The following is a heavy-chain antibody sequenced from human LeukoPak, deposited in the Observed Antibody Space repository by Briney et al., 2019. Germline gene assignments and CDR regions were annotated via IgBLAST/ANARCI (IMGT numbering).Heavy chain of an antibody. V-gene: IGHV4-59*01. CDR3: ARDGYSGSDAL. Sequence: PSETLSLTCTVSGGSISNYYWSWIRQPPGKGLEWIGYIYYSGSTNYNPSLKSRVTISVDTSKNQFSLKLSSVTAADTAVYYCARDGYSGSDALWGQGILVTVSS. CDR1: GGSISNYY. CDR2: IYYSGST. D-gene: IGHD5-12*01. J-gene: IGHJ4*02.